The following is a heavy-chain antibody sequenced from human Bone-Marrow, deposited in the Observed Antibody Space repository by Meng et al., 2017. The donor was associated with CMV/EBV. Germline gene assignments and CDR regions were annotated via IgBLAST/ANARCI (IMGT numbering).Heavy chain of an antibody. CDR2: INPNSGGT. CDR3: ARTTYGDYTEY. D-gene: IGHD4-17*01. V-gene: IGHV1-2*02. Sequence: ASVKVSCKASGYTFTSYDINWVRQAPGQGLEWMGWINPNSGGTNYAQKFQGRVTMTRDTSISTAYMELSRLRSDDTAVYYCARTTYGDYTEYWGQGTLVTVSS. J-gene: IGHJ4*02. CDR1: GYTFTSYD.